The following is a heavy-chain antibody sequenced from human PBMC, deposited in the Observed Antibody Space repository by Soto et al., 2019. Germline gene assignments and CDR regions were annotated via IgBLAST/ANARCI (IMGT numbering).Heavy chain of an antibody. CDR3: ARSLGYCTNGVCYLDAFDI. CDR1: GGSISSGGYY. V-gene: IGHV4-31*03. D-gene: IGHD2-8*01. CDR2: IYYSGST. Sequence: PSETLSLTCTVSGGSISSGGYYWSWIRQHPGKGLEWIGYIYYSGSTYYNPSLKSRVTISVDTSKNQFFLKLSSVTAADTAVYYCARSLGYCTNGVCYLDAFDIWGQGTMVTVSS. J-gene: IGHJ3*02.